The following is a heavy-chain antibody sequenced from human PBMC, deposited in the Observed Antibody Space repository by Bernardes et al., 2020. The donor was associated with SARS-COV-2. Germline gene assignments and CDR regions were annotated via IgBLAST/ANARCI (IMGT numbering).Heavy chain of an antibody. Sequence: SETLSLTCTVSGGSISSSSYYWGWIRQPPGKGLDWIGNIYTSGITYYNPSLKSRVTMSIDTSKNQFSLKLSSVTAADTAVYYCARRLQYYFDYWGHGTLVTVSS. J-gene: IGHJ4*01. CDR1: GGSISSSSYY. CDR2: IYTSGIT. V-gene: IGHV4-39*01. CDR3: ARRLQYYFDY.